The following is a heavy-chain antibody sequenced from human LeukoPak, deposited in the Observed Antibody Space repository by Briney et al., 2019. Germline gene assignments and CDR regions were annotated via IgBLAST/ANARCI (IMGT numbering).Heavy chain of an antibody. Sequence: PSETLSLTCTVSGGSISSYYWSWIRQPPGKGLEWIGYIYYSGSTNYNPSLKSRVTISVDTSKIQFSLKLSSVTAADTAVYYCASWLVGFFDYWGQGTLVTVSS. J-gene: IGHJ4*02. CDR1: GGSISSYY. V-gene: IGHV4-59*08. CDR2: IYYSGST. D-gene: IGHD6-19*01. CDR3: ASWLVGFFDY.